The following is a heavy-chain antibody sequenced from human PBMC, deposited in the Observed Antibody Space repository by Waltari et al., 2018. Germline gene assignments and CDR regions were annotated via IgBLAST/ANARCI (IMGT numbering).Heavy chain of an antibody. D-gene: IGHD2-2*01. Sequence: QVQLQESGPGLVKPSETLSLTCAVSGYSISSGYYWGWIRQPPGKGLEWIGSIYHSGSTYYNPSLKSRVTISVDTSKNQFSLKLSSVTAADTAVYYCARQGSEDIVVVPAAMHYYYYGMDVWGQGTTVTVSS. J-gene: IGHJ6*02. CDR1: GYSISSGYY. CDR3: ARQGSEDIVVVPAAMHYYYYGMDV. CDR2: IYHSGST. V-gene: IGHV4-38-2*01.